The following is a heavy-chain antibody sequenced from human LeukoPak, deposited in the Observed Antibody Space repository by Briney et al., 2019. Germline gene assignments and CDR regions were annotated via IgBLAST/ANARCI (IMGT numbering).Heavy chain of an antibody. V-gene: IGHV1-8*03. CDR3: VRVRIAVAGTGYWFDP. CDR1: GYTFTSYD. J-gene: IGHJ5*02. CDR2: INPNSGGA. Sequence: GASVKVSCKASGYTFTSYDINWVRQAPGQGLEWMGWINPNSGGANYAQKFQGRVTITRNTSISTAYMELSSLRSEDTAVYYCVRVRIAVAGTGYWFDPWGQGTLVTVSS. D-gene: IGHD6-19*01.